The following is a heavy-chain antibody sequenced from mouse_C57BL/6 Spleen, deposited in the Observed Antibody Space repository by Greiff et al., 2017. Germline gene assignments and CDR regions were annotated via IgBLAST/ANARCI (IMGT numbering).Heavy chain of an antibody. CDR1: GFSLTSYG. Sequence: QVQLKESGPGLVAPSQSLSITCTVSGFSLTSYGVDWVRQSPGKGLEWLGVIWGVGSTNYNSALKSRLSISQDNSKSQVFLKMNSLQTDDTAMYYCARDYYGSSYGFAYWGQGTLVTVSA. J-gene: IGHJ3*01. CDR3: ARDYYGSSYGFAY. D-gene: IGHD1-1*01. V-gene: IGHV2-6*01. CDR2: IWGVGST.